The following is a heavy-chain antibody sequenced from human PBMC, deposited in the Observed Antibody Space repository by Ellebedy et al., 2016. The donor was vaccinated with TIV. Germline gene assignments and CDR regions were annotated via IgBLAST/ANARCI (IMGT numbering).Heavy chain of an antibody. Sequence: GESLKISCAASGFAFSDYSMSWIRQAPGKGLDLVAYMSSGGGTIYYGDSMKGRFTVSRDNAENSLYLQMNSLRVGDTAVYYCARATGIAALLDYWGQGQLVTVSS. V-gene: IGHV3-11*01. J-gene: IGHJ4*02. CDR3: ARATGIAALLDY. CDR1: GFAFSDYS. D-gene: IGHD2-15*01. CDR2: MSSGGGTI.